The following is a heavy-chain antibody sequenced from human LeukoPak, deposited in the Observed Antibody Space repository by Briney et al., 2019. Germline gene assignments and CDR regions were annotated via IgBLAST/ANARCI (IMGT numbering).Heavy chain of an antibody. CDR2: ISGDGGST. Sequence: GGSLRLSCAASGFTFDDYAMHWVRQAPGKGLEWVSLISGDGGSTYCADSVKGRFTISRDNSKNSLYLQMNSLRTEDNALYYCAKDSALYDSSGPVYYYYYMDVWGKGTTVTVSS. V-gene: IGHV3-43*02. CDR1: GFTFDDYA. CDR3: AKDSALYDSSGPVYYYYYMDV. D-gene: IGHD3-22*01. J-gene: IGHJ6*03.